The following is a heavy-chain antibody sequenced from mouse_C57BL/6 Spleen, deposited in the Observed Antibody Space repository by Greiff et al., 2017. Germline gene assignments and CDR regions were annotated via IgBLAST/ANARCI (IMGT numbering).Heavy chain of an antibody. CDR1: GFTFSNYW. CDR3: TTANGADY. J-gene: IGHJ2*01. V-gene: IGHV6-3*01. CDR2: IRLKSDNYAT. Sequence: EVKLMESGGGLVQPGGSMKLSCVASGFTFSNYWMNWVRQSPEKGLEWVAQIRLKSDNYATHYAESVKGRFTISRDDSKSSVYLQMNNLRAEDTGIYYCTTANGADYWGQGTTLTVSS. D-gene: IGHD3-3*01.